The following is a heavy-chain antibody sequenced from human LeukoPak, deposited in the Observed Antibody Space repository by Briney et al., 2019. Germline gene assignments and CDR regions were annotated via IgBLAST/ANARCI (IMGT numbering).Heavy chain of an antibody. CDR1: GFTFDDYG. CDR3: ASGQFWSGYYYDY. CDR2: IDSDGSST. V-gene: IGHV3-74*01. D-gene: IGHD3-3*01. J-gene: IGHJ4*02. Sequence: GALRLSCAASGFTFDDYGMSWVRQAPGKGLVWVSRIDSDGSSTSYADSVKGRFTISRNNAENTLYLQMNSLRAEDTAVYFCASGQFWSGYYYDYWGQGTLVTVSS.